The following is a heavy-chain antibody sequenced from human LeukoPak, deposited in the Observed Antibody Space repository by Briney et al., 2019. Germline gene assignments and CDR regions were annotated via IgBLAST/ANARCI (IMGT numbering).Heavy chain of an antibody. Sequence: PGGSLRLSCAASGFTFSNYWMHWVRQAPGKGLVWVSRINSDGINTSYADSVKGRFTISRDNSKNTLYLQMNSLRAEDTAVYYCAKGQYYFDYWGQGTLVTVSS. CDR3: AKGQYYFDY. CDR1: GFTFSNYW. J-gene: IGHJ4*02. CDR2: INSDGINT. V-gene: IGHV3-74*01. D-gene: IGHD4-11*01.